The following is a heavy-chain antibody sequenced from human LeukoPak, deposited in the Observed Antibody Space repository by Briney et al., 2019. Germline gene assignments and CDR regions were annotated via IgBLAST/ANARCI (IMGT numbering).Heavy chain of an antibody. V-gene: IGHV4-39*07. CDR2: IYSGGST. CDR1: GDSISSTRFY. Sequence: PSETLSLTCTVSGDSISSTRFYWGWIRQPPGKGLKWIGTIYSGGSTYYNPSLKSRVTISVDTSKNQFSLKLSSVTAADTAVYYCATFGDDSSGSSYDYWGQGTLVTVSS. J-gene: IGHJ4*02. D-gene: IGHD3-22*01. CDR3: ATFGDDSSGSSYDY.